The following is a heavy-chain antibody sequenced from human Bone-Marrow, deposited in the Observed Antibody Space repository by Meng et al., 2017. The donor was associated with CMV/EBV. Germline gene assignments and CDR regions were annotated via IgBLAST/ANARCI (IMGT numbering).Heavy chain of an antibody. J-gene: IGHJ4*02. CDR3: ARGLGIPVYYFDY. V-gene: IGHV3-7*01. CDR2: IKQDGSEK. D-gene: IGHD6-19*01. Sequence: GGSLRLSCAASGFTFSSYWMSWVRQAPGKGLEWVANIKQDGSEKYYVDSVKGRFTISRDNAKNSLYLQMNSLRAEDTAVYYCARGLGIPVYYFDYSGQGTLVTVSS. CDR1: GFTFSSYW.